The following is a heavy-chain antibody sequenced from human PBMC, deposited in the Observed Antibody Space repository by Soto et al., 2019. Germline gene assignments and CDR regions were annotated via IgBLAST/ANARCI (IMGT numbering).Heavy chain of an antibody. D-gene: IGHD2-15*01. J-gene: IGHJ4*02. CDR2: INHSGST. CDR1: GGSFSGYY. CDR3: ARGRGVVFDY. Sequence: SETLSLTCAVYGGSFSGYYWSWIRQPPGKGLEWIGEINHSGSTNYNPSLKSRVTISVDTSKNQFSLKLSSVTAADTAVYYCARGRGVVFDYWGQGTLVTVSS. V-gene: IGHV4-34*01.